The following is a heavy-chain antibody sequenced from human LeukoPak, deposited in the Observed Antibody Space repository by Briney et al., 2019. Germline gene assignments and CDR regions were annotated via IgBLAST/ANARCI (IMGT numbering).Heavy chain of an antibody. Sequence: PGGSLRLSCAASGFTFRSYAMSWVRQAPGKGLEWVSDISGSDTTYYADSEKGRFTISRDNAKNSLYLQMNSLRAEDTAVYYCAAAVTAIPLTDPLNYWGQGTLVTVSS. CDR2: ISGSDTT. D-gene: IGHD2-21*02. V-gene: IGHV3-23*01. CDR3: AAAVTAIPLTDPLNY. CDR1: GFTFRSYA. J-gene: IGHJ4*02.